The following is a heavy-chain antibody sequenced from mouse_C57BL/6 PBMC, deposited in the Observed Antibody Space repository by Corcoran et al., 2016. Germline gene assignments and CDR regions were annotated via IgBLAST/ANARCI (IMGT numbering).Heavy chain of an antibody. Sequence: EVQLQQSGPELVKPGASVKISCKASGYTFTDYCMNWVKQSHGKSLEWIGDINPNNGGTSYNQKFKGKATLTVDKSSSTAYMELRSLTSEDSAVYYCARYYYGSSLDYWGQGTTLTVSS. CDR1: GYTFTDYC. J-gene: IGHJ2*01. CDR3: ARYYYGSSLDY. V-gene: IGHV1-26*01. CDR2: INPNNGGT. D-gene: IGHD1-1*01.